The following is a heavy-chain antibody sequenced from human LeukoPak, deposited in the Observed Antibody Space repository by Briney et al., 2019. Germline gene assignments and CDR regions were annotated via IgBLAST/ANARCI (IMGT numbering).Heavy chain of an antibody. D-gene: IGHD3-10*01. Sequence: SVKVSCKASGGTFSSYAISWVRQAPGQGLEWMGGIIPIFGTANYAQKFQGRVTITTDESTSTAYMELSSLRSEDTAVYYCARVGRGDNWFDPWGQGTLVTVSS. V-gene: IGHV1-69*05. J-gene: IGHJ5*02. CDR2: IIPIFGTA. CDR1: GGTFSSYA. CDR3: ARVGRGDNWFDP.